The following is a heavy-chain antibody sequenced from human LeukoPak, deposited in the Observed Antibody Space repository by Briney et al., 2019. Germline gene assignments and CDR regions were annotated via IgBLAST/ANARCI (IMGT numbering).Heavy chain of an antibody. CDR1: GFTFSSYA. D-gene: IGHD6-13*01. V-gene: IGHV3-23*01. Sequence: GGSLRLSCAASGFTFSSYAMSWVRQAPGKGLEWVSAISGSGGSTYYADSVKGRFTISRDNSKNTLYLQMNSLRAEDTAVYYCARDPPSSSSWYGSFDYWGQGTLVTVSS. CDR3: ARDPPSSSSWYGSFDY. CDR2: ISGSGGST. J-gene: IGHJ4*02.